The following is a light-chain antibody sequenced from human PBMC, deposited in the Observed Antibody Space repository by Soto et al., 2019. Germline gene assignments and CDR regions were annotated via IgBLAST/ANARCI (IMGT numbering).Light chain of an antibody. V-gene: IGKV1-5*03. CDR2: KAS. CDR3: QQYHSYSWT. J-gene: IGKJ1*01. Sequence: DIQMTQSPSALSASVGDRVTITCRTSRNIRNWLAWYQQKPGKAPKLLIYKASTLESGVPSRFSGSGSGTEFTLAISSLQPDDFATYYCQQYHSYSWTFGQGTKVDIK. CDR1: RNIRNW.